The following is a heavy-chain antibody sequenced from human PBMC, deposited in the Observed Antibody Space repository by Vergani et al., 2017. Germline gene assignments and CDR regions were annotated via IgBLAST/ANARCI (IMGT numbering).Heavy chain of an antibody. J-gene: IGHJ5*02. CDR2: IYYSGST. CDR3: ARHSTVEWLVKLGWIDP. CDR1: GASIRSSNYY. D-gene: IGHD6-19*01. V-gene: IGHV4-39*01. Sequence: QLKLQESGPGLVKPSATLSLTCSVSGASIRSSNYYWCWIRQPPGKGLEWIASIYYSGSTYYNPSLKSRVTISVDTSKNQFSLKLSSVPAADTAVYFCARHSTVEWLVKLGWIDPWGQGLLVTVSS.